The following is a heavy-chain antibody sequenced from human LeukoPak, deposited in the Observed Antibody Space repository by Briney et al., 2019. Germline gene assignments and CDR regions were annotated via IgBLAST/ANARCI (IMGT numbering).Heavy chain of an antibody. V-gene: IGHV3-21*01. CDR3: ARDSRGYSYGYDY. Sequence: RPGGSLRLSCAASGFTFSSYSMNWVRQAPGKGLEWVSSISSSSSYIYYADSVKGRFTISRDNAKNSLYLQMNSLRAEDTAVYYCARDSRGYSYGYDYWGQGTLVTVSS. CDR2: ISSSSSYI. D-gene: IGHD5-18*01. J-gene: IGHJ4*02. CDR1: GFTFSSYS.